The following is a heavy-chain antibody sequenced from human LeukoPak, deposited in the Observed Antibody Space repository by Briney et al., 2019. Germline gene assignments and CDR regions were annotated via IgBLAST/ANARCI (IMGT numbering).Heavy chain of an antibody. CDR2: ISRSGDTI. CDR3: ARDYASDY. Sequence: GGSLRLSCAASGFTFSRYEMNWVRQAPGKGLEWDSYISRSGDTIYFADSVKGRFTISRDNAKNSLYLQMSSLRAEDTAVYYCARDYASDYWGQGTLVTVSS. CDR1: GFTFSRYE. D-gene: IGHD3-10*01. V-gene: IGHV3-48*03. J-gene: IGHJ4*02.